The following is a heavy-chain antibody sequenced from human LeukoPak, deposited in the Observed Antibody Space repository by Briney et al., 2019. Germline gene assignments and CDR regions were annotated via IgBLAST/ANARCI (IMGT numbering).Heavy chain of an antibody. Sequence: ASVKVSCKASGYTFVNYDINWMRQAPGQGLEWVGRMTPNGGDTVYAQNFQDRVTISRDTSISTDYMELRSLRYDDTAVYYCARLRYYSESNANNRFDYWGQGTLVTVSS. CDR1: GYTFVNYD. V-gene: IGHV1-8*01. CDR2: MTPNGGDT. CDR3: ARLRYYSESNANNRFDY. D-gene: IGHD3-22*01. J-gene: IGHJ4*02.